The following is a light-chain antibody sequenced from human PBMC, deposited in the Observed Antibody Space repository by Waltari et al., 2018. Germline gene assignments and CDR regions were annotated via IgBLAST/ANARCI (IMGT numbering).Light chain of an antibody. V-gene: IGLV2-8*01. CDR3: SSYTGIRSVI. J-gene: IGLJ2*01. CDR2: EVN. Sequence: QSALTQPPSASGSPGQSVTISCSGSSRDVGSYIHVSWYQQHPGKAPRLIIYEVNKRPAGVPDRFPGSKSGNTSSLTFSGLQSEDEAVYFCSSYTGIRSVIFGGGTHLSVL. CDR1: SRDVGSYIH.